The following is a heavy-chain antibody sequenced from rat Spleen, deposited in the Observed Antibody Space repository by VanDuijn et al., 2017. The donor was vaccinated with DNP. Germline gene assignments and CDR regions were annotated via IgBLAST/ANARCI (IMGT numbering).Heavy chain of an antibody. Sequence: EVQLQESGPGLVKPSQSLSLTCSVTAYSITSNYWGWIRKFPGNKMEWIGHITYSGSATYNPSLKSRISITRDISKDQFFLQLNSVTAEDTATYYCARGGGYYYNYAMDAWGQGTSVTVSS. CDR3: ARGGGYYYNYAMDA. CDR2: ITYSGSA. V-gene: IGHV3-1*01. D-gene: IGHD1-12*02. J-gene: IGHJ4*01. CDR1: AYSITSNY.